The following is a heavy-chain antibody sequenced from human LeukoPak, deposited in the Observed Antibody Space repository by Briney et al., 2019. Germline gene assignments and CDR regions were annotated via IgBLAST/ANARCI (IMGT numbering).Heavy chain of an antibody. J-gene: IGHJ2*01. D-gene: IGHD4/OR15-4a*01. CDR3: ARPGGPNNWYFDL. CDR2: IYYSGST. CDR1: GGSISSSSYY. Sequence: SETLSLTCTVSGGSISSSSYYWSWIRQPPGKGLEWIGYIYYSGSTNYNPSLKSRVTISVDTSKNQFSLKLSSVTAADTAVYYCARPGGPNNWYFDLWGRGTLVTVSS. V-gene: IGHV4-61*05.